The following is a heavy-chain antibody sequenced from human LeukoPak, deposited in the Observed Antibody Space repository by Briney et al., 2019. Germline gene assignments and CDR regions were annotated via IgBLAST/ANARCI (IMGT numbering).Heavy chain of an antibody. Sequence: ASVTVSCKASGGTFSSYAISWVRQAPGQGLEWMGRIIPILGIANYAQKFKGRVTITADKSTSTAYMELSSLRSEDTAVYYCARDNPFGGVIDTFDYWGQGTLVTVSS. CDR3: ARDNPFGGVIDTFDY. J-gene: IGHJ4*02. D-gene: IGHD3-16*02. CDR2: IIPILGIA. V-gene: IGHV1-69*04. CDR1: GGTFSSYA.